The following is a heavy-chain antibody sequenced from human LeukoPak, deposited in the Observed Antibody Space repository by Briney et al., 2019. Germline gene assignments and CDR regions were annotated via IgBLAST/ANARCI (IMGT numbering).Heavy chain of an antibody. Sequence: ASVKVSCKASGYTFTSYGISWARQAPGQGLEWMGWISAYSGNTNYAQKLQGRVTMTTDTSTSTAYMELRSLRSDDTAVYYCARDAVSEGRIDYWGQGTLVTVSS. CDR3: ARDAVSEGRIDY. CDR2: ISAYSGNT. V-gene: IGHV1-18*01. D-gene: IGHD4-4*01. CDR1: GYTFTSYG. J-gene: IGHJ4*02.